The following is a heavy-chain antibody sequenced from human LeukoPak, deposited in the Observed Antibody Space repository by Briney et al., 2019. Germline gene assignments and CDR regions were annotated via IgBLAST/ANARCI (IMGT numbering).Heavy chain of an antibody. CDR1: GGSFGGYY. V-gene: IGHV4-34*01. D-gene: IGHD6-13*01. CDR2: INHSGST. J-gene: IGHJ6*02. CDR3: ARGTAYSSSWYHSYYYGMDV. Sequence: PSETLSLTCAVYGGSFGGYYWSWIRQPPGKGLEWIGEINHSGSTNYNPSLKSRVTISVDTSKNQFSLKLSSVTAADTAVYYCARGTAYSSSWYHSYYYGMDVWGQGTTVTVSS.